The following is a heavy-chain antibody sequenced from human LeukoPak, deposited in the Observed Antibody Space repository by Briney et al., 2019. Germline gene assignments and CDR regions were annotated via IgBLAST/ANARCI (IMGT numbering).Heavy chain of an antibody. V-gene: IGHV4-59*12. CDR2: IYYSGST. D-gene: IGHD1-26*01. CDR3: ARRLGILPFDY. J-gene: IGHJ4*02. Sequence: SSETLSLTCTVSGGSISSYYWSWIRQPPGKGLEWIGYIYYSGSTNYNPSLKSRVTISVDTSKNQFSLKLSSVTAADTAVYYCARRLGILPFDYWGQGTLVTVSS. CDR1: GGSISSYY.